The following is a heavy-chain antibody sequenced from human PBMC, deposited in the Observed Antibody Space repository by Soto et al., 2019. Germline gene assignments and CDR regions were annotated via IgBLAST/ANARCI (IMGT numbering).Heavy chain of an antibody. CDR1: GFTVSSNY. V-gene: IGHV3-66*01. D-gene: IGHD3-22*01. J-gene: IGHJ3*02. CDR3: SSYYDSSGYSRRDAVGS. CDR2: IYSGGST. Sequence: EVQLVESGGGLVQPGGSLRLSCAASGFTVSSNYMSWVRQAPGKGLEWVSVIYSGGSTYYADSVKGRFTISRDNSKNTLYIQMNRLRAEETAVYYCSSYYDSSGYSRRDAVGSWGKGTMVTVSS.